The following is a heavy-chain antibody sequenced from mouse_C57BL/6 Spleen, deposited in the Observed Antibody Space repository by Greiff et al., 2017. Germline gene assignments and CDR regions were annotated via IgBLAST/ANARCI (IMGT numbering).Heavy chain of an antibody. D-gene: IGHD2-4*01. Sequence: QVQLQQSDAELVKPGASVKISCKVSGYTFTDHTIHWMKQRPEQGLEWIGYIYPRDGSTKYNEKFKGKATLTADKSSSTAYMQLNSLTSEDSAVYFCTRGPVYCDYAGSFAYWGQGALVTVSA. CDR2: IYPRDGST. CDR3: TRGPVYCDYAGSFAY. J-gene: IGHJ3*01. CDR1: GYTFTDHT. V-gene: IGHV1-78*01.